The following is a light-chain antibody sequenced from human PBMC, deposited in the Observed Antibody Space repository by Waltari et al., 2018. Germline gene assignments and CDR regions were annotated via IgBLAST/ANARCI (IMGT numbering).Light chain of an antibody. J-gene: IGKJ1*01. CDR3: QQFRSVFWT. CDR1: QDINKY. Sequence: DIQMTQSPSSLSASVGDRVTITCRASQDINKYLNWYQQKTGKAPKLLISFRNRVENGVPSRFSGSGSGTEFILTISSLQPEDFATYFCQQFRSVFWTFGQGTKVDIK. V-gene: IGKV1-39*01. CDR2: FRN.